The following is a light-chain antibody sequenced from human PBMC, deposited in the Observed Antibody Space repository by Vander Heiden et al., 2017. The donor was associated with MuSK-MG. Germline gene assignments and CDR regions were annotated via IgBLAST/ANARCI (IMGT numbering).Light chain of an antibody. V-gene: IGLV3-19*01. CDR2: AAN. CDR3: NSRDTTGALVI. J-gene: IGLJ2*01. CDR1: SLRDNY. Sequence: SSDLTQDPTVSVALGQTVTITCQGDSLRDNYASWYQQKPGQAPVLVNYAANERPPGIPDRFSASKSGNTASLIITGAQADDEADYYCNSRDTTGALVIFGGGTKVTVL.